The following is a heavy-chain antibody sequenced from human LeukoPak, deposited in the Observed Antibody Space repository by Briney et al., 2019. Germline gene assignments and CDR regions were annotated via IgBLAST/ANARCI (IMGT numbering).Heavy chain of an antibody. CDR3: AKTPTFYYVLTGYSNDY. CDR1: GFTFSSDA. Sequence: GGSLRLSCAASGFTFSSDAMSWVRQVPGKGLEWVSTIGGIGDNTHYADSVKGRFTISRDSSRNTLYLQMNTLRVEDPAIYYCAKTPTFYYVLTGYSNDYWGQGTLVTVSS. J-gene: IGHJ4*02. D-gene: IGHD3-9*01. V-gene: IGHV3-23*01. CDR2: IGGIGDNT.